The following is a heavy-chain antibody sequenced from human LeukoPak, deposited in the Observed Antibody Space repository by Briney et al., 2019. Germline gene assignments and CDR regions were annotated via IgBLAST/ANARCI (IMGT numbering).Heavy chain of an antibody. CDR2: IIPIFGTA. V-gene: IGHV1-69*01. J-gene: IGHJ4*02. CDR3: ARGGPNQEFDY. CDR1: GGTFSSYA. Sequence: VASVNVSCKASGGTFSSYAISWVRQAPGQGLEWMGGIIPIFGTANYAQKFQGRVTITADESTSTAYMELSSLRSEDTAVYYCARGGPNQEFDYWGQGTLVTVSS. D-gene: IGHD1-14*01.